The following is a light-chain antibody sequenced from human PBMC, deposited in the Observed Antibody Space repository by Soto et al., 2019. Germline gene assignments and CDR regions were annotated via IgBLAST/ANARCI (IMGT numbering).Light chain of an antibody. V-gene: IGLV2-14*01. CDR1: SSDVGGYDF. CDR2: EVN. CDR3: SSYTSSDTGV. Sequence: QSALTQPASVSGSPGQSITISCTGTSSDVGGYDFVSWYQQHPGKAPKLVIYEVNNRPSGVSNRFSGSKSGNPASLTISGLQAEDEADYYCSSYTSSDTGVFGTGTKLTVL. J-gene: IGLJ1*01.